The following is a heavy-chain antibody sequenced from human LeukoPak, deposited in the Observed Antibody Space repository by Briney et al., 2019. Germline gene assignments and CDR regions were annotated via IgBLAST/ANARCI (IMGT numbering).Heavy chain of an antibody. J-gene: IGHJ4*02. Sequence: GGSLRLSCAASGFIFSTYAMSWVRQAPGKGLEWVSGISGSGDNTYYADSVKGRFTISRDNSKNTLYVQVNSLGTEDTAAYYCAKGSYYDSSGSFYFDYWGQGTLVTVSS. CDR3: AKGSYYDSSGSFYFDY. D-gene: IGHD3-22*01. CDR1: GFIFSTYA. V-gene: IGHV3-23*01. CDR2: ISGSGDNT.